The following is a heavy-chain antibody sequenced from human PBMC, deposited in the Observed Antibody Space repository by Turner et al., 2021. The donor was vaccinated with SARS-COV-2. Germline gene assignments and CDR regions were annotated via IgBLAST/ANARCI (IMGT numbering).Heavy chain of an antibody. CDR1: GFTVSSHY. Sequence: EVQLLEVGGGLIQPGGSLRLSWAASGFTVSSHYMSWVRQAPGKGLEWGSVIYSSGSKNYTDSVKGRFTISRDNSKNTLYLKMNSQRAEDTAVYYCARDYGDYYFDDWGQGTLVTVSS. V-gene: IGHV3-53*01. CDR3: ARDYGDYYFDD. CDR2: IYSSGSK. D-gene: IGHD4-17*01. J-gene: IGHJ4*02.